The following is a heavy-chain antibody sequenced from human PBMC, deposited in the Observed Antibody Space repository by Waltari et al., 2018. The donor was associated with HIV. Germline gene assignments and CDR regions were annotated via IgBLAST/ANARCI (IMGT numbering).Heavy chain of an antibody. CDR1: GFSFSFSG. Sequence: QGQLVESGGGVVQPGGSLRLSCAASGFSFSFSGMHWVRQAPGKGLWWGTFIRDDGNTKYYADSVKGRFTISRDNSKNTLYLQMSSLRAEDTAVYYCAKELRSGYSYYYYGMDVWGQGTTVTVSS. D-gene: IGHD2-15*01. V-gene: IGHV3-30*02. J-gene: IGHJ6*02. CDR2: IRDDGNTK. CDR3: AKELRSGYSYYYYGMDV.